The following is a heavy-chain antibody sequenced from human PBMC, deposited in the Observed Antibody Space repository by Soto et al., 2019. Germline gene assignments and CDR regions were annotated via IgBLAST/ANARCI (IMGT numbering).Heavy chain of an antibody. J-gene: IGHJ6*02. D-gene: IGHD3-10*01. V-gene: IGHV4-30-4*01. CDR1: GGSISSGDYY. CDR2: IYYSGST. Sequence: PSETLSLTCTVSGGSISSGDYYWSWIRQPPGKGLEWIGYIYYSGSTYYNPSLKSRVTISVDTSKNQFSLKLSSVTAADTAVYYCARDGRFGELFHYYGMDVWGQGTTVIVYS. CDR3: ARDGRFGELFHYYGMDV.